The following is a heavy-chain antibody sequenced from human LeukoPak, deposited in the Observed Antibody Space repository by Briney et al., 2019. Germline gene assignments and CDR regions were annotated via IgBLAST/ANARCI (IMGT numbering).Heavy chain of an antibody. D-gene: IGHD6-13*01. Sequence: GGSLRLSCAASGFTFRSYGMSWVRQAPGKGLEWVSAIAGSGATTNYADSVKGRFTISRDNSKNTLYLQMNSLRADDTAVYFCARAGQQLVPYYFNYWGQGILVTVSS. CDR2: IAGSGATT. CDR3: ARAGQQLVPYYFNY. J-gene: IGHJ4*02. CDR1: GFTFRSYG. V-gene: IGHV3-23*01.